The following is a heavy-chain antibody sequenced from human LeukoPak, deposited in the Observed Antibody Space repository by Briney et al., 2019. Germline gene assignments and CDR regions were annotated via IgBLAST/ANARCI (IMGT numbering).Heavy chain of an antibody. Sequence: GGSLRLSCAASGFTFSSYSMNWVRQAPGKGLEWVSYISSSGSTIYYADSVKGRFTISRDNAKNSLYLQMNSLRAEDTALYYCARLWFGESDSNWFDPWGQGTLVTVSS. CDR3: ARLWFGESDSNWFDP. D-gene: IGHD3-10*01. V-gene: IGHV3-48*04. J-gene: IGHJ5*02. CDR2: ISSSGSTI. CDR1: GFTFSSYS.